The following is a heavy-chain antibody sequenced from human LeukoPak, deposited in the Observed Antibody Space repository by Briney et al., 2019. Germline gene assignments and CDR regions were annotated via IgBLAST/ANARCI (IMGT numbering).Heavy chain of an antibody. J-gene: IGHJ4*02. V-gene: IGHV1-18*01. D-gene: IGHD5-24*01. CDR1: GYTFTGYY. CDR3: ARVLSREGYFGY. CDR2: ISGYNGDI. Sequence: ASVKVSCKASGYTFTGYYMHWVRQAPGQGLEWMGWISGYNGDINYAQRLQGRVTMTTDTSTSTAYMELRSLSSDDTAVYYCARVLSREGYFGYWGQGTLVTVSS.